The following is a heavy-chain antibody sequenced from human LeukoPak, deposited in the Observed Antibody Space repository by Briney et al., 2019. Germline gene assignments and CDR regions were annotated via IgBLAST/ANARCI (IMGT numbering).Heavy chain of an antibody. Sequence: PGGSLRLSCAASGFTFSSYAMSWVRQAPGKGLEWVSAISGSGGSTYYADSVKGRFTISRDNSKNTLYLQMNSLRAEDTAVYYCAKVSSYNWNDGSAFDIWGQGTMVTVSS. CDR1: GFTFSSYA. CDR3: AKVSSYNWNDGSAFDI. V-gene: IGHV3-23*01. D-gene: IGHD1-20*01. CDR2: ISGSGGST. J-gene: IGHJ3*02.